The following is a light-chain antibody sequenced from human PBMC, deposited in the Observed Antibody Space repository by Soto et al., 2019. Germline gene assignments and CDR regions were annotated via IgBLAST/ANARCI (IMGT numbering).Light chain of an antibody. CDR2: WAS. CDR1: QSVLYSSNNKNY. CDR3: QQYYSTPLT. Sequence: DIVLAHSPYSLAVSLGERATINCKSSQSVLYSSNNKNYLAWYQQKPGQPPKLLIYWASTRESGVPDRFSGSGSGTDFTLTISSLQAEDVAVYYCQQYYSTPLTFGGGTKVAIK. V-gene: IGKV4-1*01. J-gene: IGKJ4*01.